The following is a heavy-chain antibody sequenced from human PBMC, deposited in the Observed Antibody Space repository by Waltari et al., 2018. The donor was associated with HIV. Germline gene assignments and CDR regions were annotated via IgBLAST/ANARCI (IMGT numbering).Heavy chain of an antibody. Sequence: SVKVSCRPSGGTFSAYGFNWVRQAPGQGLEWMGGIIPVFRETNHAQKFQGRLTITADEATRTAYMELSSLRSDDTAIYYCVRVGATVTTREFGSWGQGTLVTVSS. D-gene: IGHD4-17*01. CDR3: VRVGATVTTREFGS. J-gene: IGHJ1*01. V-gene: IGHV1-69*01. CDR2: IIPVFRET. CDR1: GGTFSAYG.